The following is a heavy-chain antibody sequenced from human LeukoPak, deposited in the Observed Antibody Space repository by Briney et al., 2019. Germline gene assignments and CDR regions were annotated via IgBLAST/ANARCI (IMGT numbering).Heavy chain of an antibody. CDR3: AREGRMDYYDSRGYFDY. Sequence: GGSLRLSCAASGFILSSYGMHWVRQAPGKGLEWVAVIWYDGSNKYYADSVKGRFTISRDNSENTLYLQMNSLRAEDTAVYYCAREGRMDYYDSRGYFDYWGQGTLVTVSS. J-gene: IGHJ4*02. D-gene: IGHD3-22*01. CDR2: IWYDGSNK. V-gene: IGHV3-33*01. CDR1: GFILSSYG.